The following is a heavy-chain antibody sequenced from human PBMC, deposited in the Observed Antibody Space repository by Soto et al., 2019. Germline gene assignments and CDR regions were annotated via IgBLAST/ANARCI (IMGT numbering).Heavy chain of an antibody. V-gene: IGHV4-30-2*01. CDR3: ARGGEWNDGGMDV. CDR1: GGTISSGGYS. Sequence: KASETLSLTCAVSGGTISSGGYSLSWSRQPPGKGLEWIGYIYHSGSTYYNPSLKSRVTISVDRSKNQFSLKLSSVTAADTAVYYCARGGEWNDGGMDVWRQGTSITASS. J-gene: IGHJ6*02. CDR2: IYHSGST. D-gene: IGHD1-1*01.